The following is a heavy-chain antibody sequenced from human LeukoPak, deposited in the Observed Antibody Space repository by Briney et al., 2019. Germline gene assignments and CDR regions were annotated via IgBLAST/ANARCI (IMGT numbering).Heavy chain of an antibody. CDR1: GGSISTSNYY. J-gene: IGHJ5*02. CDR3: ARGAVYCSSTSCYWPKYNWFDP. Sequence: SETLSLTCTVSGGSISTSNYYWGWIRQPPGKGLEWIGEINHSGSTNYNPSLKSRVTISVDTSKNQLSLKLSSVTAADTAVHYCARGAVYCSSTSCYWPKYNWFDPWGQGTLVTVSS. D-gene: IGHD2-2*01. V-gene: IGHV4-39*07. CDR2: INHSGST.